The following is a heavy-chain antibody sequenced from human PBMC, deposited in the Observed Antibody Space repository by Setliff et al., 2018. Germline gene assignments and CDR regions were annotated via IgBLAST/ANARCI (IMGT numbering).Heavy chain of an antibody. V-gene: IGHV4-61*03. CDR1: GYSISSGYI. Sequence: PSETLSLTCTVSGYSISSGYIWGWIRQPPGKGLEWIGYIYYSGSTNYNPSLKSRVTISVDTSKDHFSLKLTSVTATDTAIYYCARVTRSASGTYYLLDYWGQGTLVTVS. D-gene: IGHD3-10*01. CDR2: IYYSGST. J-gene: IGHJ4*02. CDR3: ARVTRSASGTYYLLDY.